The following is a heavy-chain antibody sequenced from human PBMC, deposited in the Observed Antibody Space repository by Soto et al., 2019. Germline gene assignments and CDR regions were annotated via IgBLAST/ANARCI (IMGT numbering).Heavy chain of an antibody. CDR3: AKDLRQWLVSPPLPDY. CDR2: ISYDGSNK. CDR1: GFTFSSYG. Sequence: QVQLVESGGGVVQPGRSLRLSCAASGFTFSSYGMHWVRQAPGKGLEWGAVISYDGSNKYYADSVKGRFTISRDNSKNTLYLQMNSLRAADTAVYYCAKDLRQWLVSPPLPDYWGQGTLVTVSS. J-gene: IGHJ4*02. V-gene: IGHV3-30*18. D-gene: IGHD6-19*01.